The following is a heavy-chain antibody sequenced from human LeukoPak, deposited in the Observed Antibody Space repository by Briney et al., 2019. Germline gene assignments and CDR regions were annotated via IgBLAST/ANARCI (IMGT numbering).Heavy chain of an antibody. CDR2: ISGSGCST. V-gene: IGHV3-23*01. CDR3: AKDIWSGSPYYDFWSGPPAYYYYMDV. Sequence: PGVSQRLSYAASGFTFRSYAMMWVPQAPAKGLEWVSAISGSGCSTHYADSAKGRFTISRHNSKNTLYLQMHRLRAEGTAVYDCAKDIWSGSPYYDFWSGPPAYYYYMDVWGKGTTVTVSS. D-gene: IGHD3-3*01. J-gene: IGHJ6*03. CDR1: GFTFRSYA.